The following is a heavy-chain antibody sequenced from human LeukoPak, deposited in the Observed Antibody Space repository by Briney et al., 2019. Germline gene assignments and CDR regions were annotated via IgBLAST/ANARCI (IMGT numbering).Heavy chain of an antibody. Sequence: ASVKVSCKASGYTFTDYYLHWVRQAPGQGLEWMGWINPNCGGTNYAQNFQGRVTMTRDTSINTAYMELSRVRSDDTAVYYCARYEARGVCFDYWGQGTLVTVSS. D-gene: IGHD3-10*01. CDR3: ARYEARGVCFDY. J-gene: IGHJ4*02. CDR2: INPNCGGT. V-gene: IGHV1-2*02. CDR1: GYTFTDYY.